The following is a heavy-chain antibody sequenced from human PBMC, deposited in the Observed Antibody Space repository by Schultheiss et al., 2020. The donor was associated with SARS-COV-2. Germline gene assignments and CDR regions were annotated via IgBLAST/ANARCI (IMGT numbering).Heavy chain of an antibody. D-gene: IGHD3-10*01. CDR2: IYYSGST. Sequence: SQTLSLTCAVSGGSISSYYWSWIRQPPGKGLEWIGYIYYSGSTNYNPSLKSRVTISVDRSKNQFSLKLISVTAADTAVYYCARDGSYYGSGKKYGLAVWGQGTTVTVSS. CDR1: GGSISSYY. J-gene: IGHJ6*02. V-gene: IGHV4-59*12. CDR3: ARDGSYYGSGKKYGLAV.